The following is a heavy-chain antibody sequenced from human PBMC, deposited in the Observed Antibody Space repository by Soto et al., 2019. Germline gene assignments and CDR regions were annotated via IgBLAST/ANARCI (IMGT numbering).Heavy chain of an antibody. CDR3: ARKPGTAVAGVRSLYFDY. V-gene: IGHV4-39*01. Sequence: QLQLQESGPGLVKPSETLSLTCTVSGGSISSSSYYWGWIRQPPGKGLEWIGSIYYSGSTYYNPSLKSRVTISVDTSKNQFSLKLNSVTATDTAVFYCARKPGTAVAGVRSLYFDYWGQGTLVTVSS. CDR1: GGSISSSSYY. J-gene: IGHJ4*02. CDR2: IYYSGST. D-gene: IGHD6-19*01.